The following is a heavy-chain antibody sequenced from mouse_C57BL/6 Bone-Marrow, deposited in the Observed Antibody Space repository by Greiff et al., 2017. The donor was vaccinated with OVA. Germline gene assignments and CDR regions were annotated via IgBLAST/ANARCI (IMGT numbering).Heavy chain of an antibody. CDR3: ARGGSSPLGYWYFDV. CDR1: GFTFSGYA. CDR2: ISDGGSDT. J-gene: IGHJ1*03. V-gene: IGHV5-4*03. Sequence: DVKLVESGGGLVKPGGSLKLSCAASGFTFSGYAMSWVRQTPEQRLEWVATISDGGSDTDYPDNVKGRFTISRDNAKNNLYLPMSHLKSEDTAMYYCARGGSSPLGYWYFDVWGTGTTVTVSS. D-gene: IGHD1-1*01.